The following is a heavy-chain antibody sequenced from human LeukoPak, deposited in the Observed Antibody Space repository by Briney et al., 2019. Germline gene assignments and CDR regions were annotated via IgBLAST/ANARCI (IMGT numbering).Heavy chain of an antibody. D-gene: IGHD4-17*01. V-gene: IGHV4-4*07. CDR1: GGSISSYY. J-gene: IGHJ5*02. Sequence: PETLSLICTVSGGSISSYYWSWIRQPAGKGLEWIGRIYTSGGTDYNPSLKSRVTISVDTSKNQFSLKLSSVTAADTAVYYCARHVTVTYLNWFDPWGQGTLVTVSS. CDR3: ARHVTVTYLNWFDP. CDR2: IYTSGGT.